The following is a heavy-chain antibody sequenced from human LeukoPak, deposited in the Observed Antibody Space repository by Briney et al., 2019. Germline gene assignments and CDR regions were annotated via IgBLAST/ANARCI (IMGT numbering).Heavy chain of an antibody. V-gene: IGHV4-59*08. Sequence: SETLSLTCTVSGGSISSYYWSWIRQPPGKGLEWIGYIYYSGSTNYNPSLKSRVTISVDTSKNQFSLKLSSVAAADTAVYYCARQSTGRLVQHWGQGTLVTVSS. D-gene: IGHD3-9*01. J-gene: IGHJ1*01. CDR3: ARQSTGRLVQH. CDR1: GGSISSYY. CDR2: IYYSGST.